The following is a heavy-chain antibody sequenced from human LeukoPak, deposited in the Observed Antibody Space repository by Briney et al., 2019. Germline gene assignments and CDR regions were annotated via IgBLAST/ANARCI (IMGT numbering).Heavy chain of an antibody. CDR1: GFTFGTYV. CDR3: AKEQGHFQH. V-gene: IGHV3-30*02. J-gene: IGHJ1*01. CDR2: IQYDGSYK. Sequence: GGSLRLSCAASGFTFGTYVMHWVRQAPGKGLEWVAFIQYDGSYKYYADSVKGRFTISRDNSKNTLYLQMNSLRAEDTAVYYCAKEQGHFQHWGQGTLVTVSS.